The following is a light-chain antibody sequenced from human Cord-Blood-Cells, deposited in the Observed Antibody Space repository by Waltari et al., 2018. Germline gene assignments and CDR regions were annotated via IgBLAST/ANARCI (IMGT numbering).Light chain of an antibody. V-gene: IGKV1-39*01. Sequence: DIQMTQSPSSLSASVGARVTITCRASQSISSYLNWNQQKPGKAPKLLIYAASSLQSGVPSRFSGSGSGTDFTLTISSLQPEDFATYYCQQSYSTPITFGQGTRLEIK. J-gene: IGKJ5*01. CDR2: AAS. CDR3: QQSYSTPIT. CDR1: QSISSY.